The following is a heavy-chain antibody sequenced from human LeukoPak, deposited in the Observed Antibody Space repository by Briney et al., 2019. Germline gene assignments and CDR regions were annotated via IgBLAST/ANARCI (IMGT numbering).Heavy chain of an antibody. D-gene: IGHD5-24*01. Sequence: SVKVTCKASGGTFSSYAISWVRQAPGQGLEWVGGIIPIFGTANYAQKFQGRVTITTDESTSTAYMELSSLGSEDTAVYYCARGEMATVYFDYWGQGTLVTVSS. V-gene: IGHV1-69*05. CDR2: IIPIFGTA. J-gene: IGHJ4*02. CDR1: GGTFSSYA. CDR3: ARGEMATVYFDY.